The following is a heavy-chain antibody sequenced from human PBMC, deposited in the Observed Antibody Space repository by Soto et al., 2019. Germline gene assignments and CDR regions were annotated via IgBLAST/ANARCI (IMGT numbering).Heavy chain of an antibody. CDR2: IYYSGST. D-gene: IGHD6-13*01. CDR3: AIGGAAARGSFDP. CDR1: GGSITSYY. J-gene: IGHJ5*02. Sequence: SETLCLTCTVSGGSITSYYWSWIRQPPGKGLEWIGYIYYSGSTNYNPSLKSRVTISVDTSKNQFSLKLSSVTAADTAVYYCAIGGAAARGSFDPWGQGTLVTVSS. V-gene: IGHV4-59*01.